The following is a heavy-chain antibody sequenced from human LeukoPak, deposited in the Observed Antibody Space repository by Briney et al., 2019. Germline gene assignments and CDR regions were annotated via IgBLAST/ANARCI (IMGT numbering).Heavy chain of an antibody. CDR1: GYTFTSYY. Sequence: ASLKVSCTASGYTFTSYYMNWVRQAPGQRPEWMGIINPSGGSTSYAQKFQGRVTMTRDTSTSTVYMELSSLRSEDTAVYYCARAGATEFDAFHIWGQGTMVTVSS. V-gene: IGHV1-46*01. CDR2: INPSGGST. J-gene: IGHJ3*02. D-gene: IGHD1-26*01. CDR3: ARAGATEFDAFHI.